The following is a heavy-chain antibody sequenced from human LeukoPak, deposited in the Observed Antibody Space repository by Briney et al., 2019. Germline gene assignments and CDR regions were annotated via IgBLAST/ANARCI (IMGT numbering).Heavy chain of an antibody. Sequence: PGGSLRLSCAASGFTFDDYAMHWVRQAPGKGLEWVSLISWDGGSTYYADSVKGRFTISRDNSKNSLYLQMNSLRAEDTALYYCARVAARRVGYYYYYMDVWGKGTTVTVSS. CDR1: GFTFDDYA. CDR2: ISWDGGST. V-gene: IGHV3-43D*03. D-gene: IGHD6-6*01. CDR3: ARVAARRVGYYYYYMDV. J-gene: IGHJ6*03.